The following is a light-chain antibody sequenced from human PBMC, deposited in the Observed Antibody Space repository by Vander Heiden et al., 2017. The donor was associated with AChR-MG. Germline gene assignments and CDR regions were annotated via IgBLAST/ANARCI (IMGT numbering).Light chain of an antibody. CDR2: KDS. CDR3: QSADSSGTYWV. Sequence: SYQLTHPPSVSVAPGQTARITCSGDALPKQYAYWYQQKPGQAPVLVIYKDSERPSAIPERFSGSSSGTTVTLTISGVQAEDEADYYCQSADSSGTYWVFGGGTKLTVL. V-gene: IGLV3-25*03. CDR1: ALPKQY. J-gene: IGLJ3*02.